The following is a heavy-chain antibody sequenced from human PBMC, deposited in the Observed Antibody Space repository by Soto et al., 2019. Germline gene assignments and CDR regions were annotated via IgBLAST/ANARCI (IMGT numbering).Heavy chain of an antibody. V-gene: IGHV1-18*04. J-gene: IGHJ5*02. Sequence: QPQLVQSGPEVTRPGASVKVSCKASGYTFTSYGIIWVRQTPGQGLEWVGWISADSGETDYAQNFNGRLTLPTDASTTTAYMELRSLRPDDTAVYYCARGYSSTWAKSWFDAWGQGTLVSVSS. D-gene: IGHD6-13*01. CDR3: ARGYSSTWAKSWFDA. CDR1: GYTFTSYG. CDR2: ISADSGET.